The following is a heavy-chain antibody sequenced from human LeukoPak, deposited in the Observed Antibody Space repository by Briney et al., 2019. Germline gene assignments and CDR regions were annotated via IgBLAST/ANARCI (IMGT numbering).Heavy chain of an antibody. CDR3: AKTGLTLYYFDY. D-gene: IGHD1-1*01. CDR1: GGSISSGGYS. J-gene: IGHJ4*02. Sequence: SQTLSLTCAVSGGSISSGGYSWSWIRQPPGKGLEWIGYIYHSGSTYYNPSLKSRVTISVDRSKNQFSLKLSSVTAADTAVYYCAKTGLTLYYFDYWGQGTLVTVSS. V-gene: IGHV4-30-2*01. CDR2: IYHSGST.